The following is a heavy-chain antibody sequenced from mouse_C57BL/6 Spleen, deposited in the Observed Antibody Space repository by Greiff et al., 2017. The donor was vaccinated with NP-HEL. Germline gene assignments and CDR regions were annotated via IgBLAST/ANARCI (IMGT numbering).Heavy chain of an antibody. CDR3: ASGGVYGYDAYYAMDY. D-gene: IGHD2-2*01. V-gene: IGHV1-26*01. CDR2: INPNNGGT. CDR1: GYTFTDYY. J-gene: IGHJ4*01. Sequence: VQLQQSGPELVKPGASVKISCKASGYTFTDYYMNWVKQSHGKSLEWIGDINPNNGGTSYNQKFKGKATLTVDKSSSTAYMELRSLTSEDSAVYYCASGGVYGYDAYYAMDYWGQGTSVTVSS.